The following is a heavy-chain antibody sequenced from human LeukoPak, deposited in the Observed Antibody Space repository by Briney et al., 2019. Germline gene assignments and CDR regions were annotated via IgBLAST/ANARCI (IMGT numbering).Heavy chain of an antibody. Sequence: GESLKISCEGSGYTFTNYWIGWVRQMPGKGLEWMGIIYPGDSDTKYSPSFQGQVTISVDKSISTAYLQWSSLKASDTAMYYCARLGHCSGHTCYSYSNYWGQGTPVTVSS. CDR1: GYTFTNYW. J-gene: IGHJ4*02. V-gene: IGHV5-51*01. CDR2: IYPGDSDT. CDR3: ARLGHCSGHTCYSYSNY. D-gene: IGHD2-15*01.